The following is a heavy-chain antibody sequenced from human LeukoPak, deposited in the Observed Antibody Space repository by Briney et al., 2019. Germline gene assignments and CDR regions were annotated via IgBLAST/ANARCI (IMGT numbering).Heavy chain of an antibody. J-gene: IGHJ4*02. Sequence: GGSLRLSCAASGFTFSSYAMRWVRQAPGKGLEWVSAISPSSGTFYADSVKGRFTISRDNSKNTLYLQMNSLRAEDTTVYYCARPQSSSGYYWPFDDWGQGTLVTVSS. D-gene: IGHD3-22*01. CDR3: ARPQSSSGYYWPFDD. CDR2: ISPSSGT. CDR1: GFTFSSYA. V-gene: IGHV3-23*01.